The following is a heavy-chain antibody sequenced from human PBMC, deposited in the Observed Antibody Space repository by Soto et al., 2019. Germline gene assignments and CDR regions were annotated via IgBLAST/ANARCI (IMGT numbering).Heavy chain of an antibody. CDR2: MYHSGST. Sequence: SETLSLTCAVSGGSISSGGYSWSWIRQPPGKGLEWIGYMYHSGSTYYNPSLKNRVTISVDASKSQFYLKLRSVTAADTAVYYCARGMAEEQIFYYFDYWGQGALVTVSS. D-gene: IGHD3-9*01. CDR1: GGSISSGGYS. J-gene: IGHJ4*02. V-gene: IGHV4-30-2*01. CDR3: ARGMAEEQIFYYFDY.